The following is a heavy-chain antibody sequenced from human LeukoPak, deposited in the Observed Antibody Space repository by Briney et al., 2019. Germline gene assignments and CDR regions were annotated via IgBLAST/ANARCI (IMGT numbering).Heavy chain of an antibody. Sequence: GGSLRLSCAASGFTFSSYAMSWVRQAPGKGLERVSAISGSGGSTYYADSVKGRFTISRDNSKNTLYLQMNSLRAEDTAVYYCAKDPVRGSTSNWFDPWGQGTLVTVSS. D-gene: IGHD2-2*01. V-gene: IGHV3-23*01. CDR1: GFTFSSYA. CDR2: ISGSGGST. CDR3: AKDPVRGSTSNWFDP. J-gene: IGHJ5*02.